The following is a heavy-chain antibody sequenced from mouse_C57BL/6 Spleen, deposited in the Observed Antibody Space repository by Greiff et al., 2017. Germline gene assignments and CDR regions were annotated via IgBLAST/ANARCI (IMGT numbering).Heavy chain of an antibody. CDR3: AYYYVSSYVDYFDY. CDR1: GYTFTSYW. D-gene: IGHD1-1*01. Sequence: QVHVKQPGAELVKPGASVKLSCKASGYTFTSYWMHWVKQRPGRGLEWIGRIDPNSGGTKYNEKFKSKATLTVDKPSSTAYMQLSSLTSEDSAVYYCAYYYVSSYVDYFDYWGQGTTLTVSS. J-gene: IGHJ2*01. CDR2: IDPNSGGT. V-gene: IGHV1-72*01.